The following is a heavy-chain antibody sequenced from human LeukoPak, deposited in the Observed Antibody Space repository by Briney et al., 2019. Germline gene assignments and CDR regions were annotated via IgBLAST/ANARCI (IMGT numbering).Heavy chain of an antibody. J-gene: IGHJ4*02. CDR3: ARLQNWNVDY. V-gene: IGHV4-38-2*02. Sequence: SETLSLTCTASGYSISSGFYWGWIRQPPGKGLEWIGSIYHSGSTHYNSSLKSRVTVSVDTSKNQFSLKLSSVTAADTAVYYCARLQNWNVDYWGQGTLVTVSS. CDR1: GYSISSGFY. D-gene: IGHD1-1*01. CDR2: IYHSGST.